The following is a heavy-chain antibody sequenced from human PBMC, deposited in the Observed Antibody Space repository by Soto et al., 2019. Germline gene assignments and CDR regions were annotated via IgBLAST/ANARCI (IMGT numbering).Heavy chain of an antibody. D-gene: IGHD2-21*02. CDR2: INAGNGNT. V-gene: IGHV1-3*05. J-gene: IGHJ4*02. Sequence: QVQLVQSGAEEKKPGASVKVSCKASGYTFTSYAMHWVRQAPGQRLEWMGWINAGNGNTKYSPKFQGRVTITRDTSVSTAYMELSSLRSEDTAVYYCARSIVVVTALDYWGQGTLVTVSS. CDR1: GYTFTSYA. CDR3: ARSIVVVTALDY.